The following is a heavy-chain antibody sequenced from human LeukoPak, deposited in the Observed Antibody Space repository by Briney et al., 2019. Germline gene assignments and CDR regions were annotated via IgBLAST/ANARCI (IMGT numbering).Heavy chain of an antibody. CDR2: ISPYNYNT. J-gene: IGHJ4*02. D-gene: IGHD3-16*01. Sequence: ASVKVSCKASGYTFTGYYMHWVRQAPGQGLEWMGWISPYNYNTNYAQNFQGRVIITTDTSTNTAYMDLRSLRSDDTAVYYCARDPLGLGIDYWGQGTLVTVSS. CDR1: GYTFTGYY. CDR3: ARDPLGLGIDY. V-gene: IGHV1-18*04.